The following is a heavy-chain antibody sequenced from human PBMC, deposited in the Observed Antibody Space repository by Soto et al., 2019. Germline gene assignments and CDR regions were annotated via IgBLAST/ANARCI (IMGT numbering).Heavy chain of an antibody. CDR2: INHSGST. CDR3: ARGANVLRYFDWLFQ. CDR1: GGSFSGYY. D-gene: IGHD3-9*01. J-gene: IGHJ4*02. Sequence: TSETLSLTCAVYGGSFSGYYWSWIRQPPGKGLEWIGEINHSGSTNYNPSLKSRVTISVDTSKNQFSLKLSSVTAADTAVYYCARGANVLRYFDWLFQWGQGTLVTVSS. V-gene: IGHV4-34*01.